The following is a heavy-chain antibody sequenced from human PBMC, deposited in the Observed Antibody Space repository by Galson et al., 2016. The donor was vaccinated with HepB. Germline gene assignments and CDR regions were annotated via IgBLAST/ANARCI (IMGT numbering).Heavy chain of an antibody. CDR3: ARGAGFWFGELYDY. J-gene: IGHJ4*02. CDR1: GFTFSSYW. CDR2: IKQDGSEE. Sequence: SLRLSCAASGFTFSSYWMNWVRQAPGKGLEWVANIKQDGSEEYYVDSVKGRFTIFRDNAKNSLYLQMNSLRAEDTAVYYCARGAGFWFGELYDYWGQGTLVTVSS. V-gene: IGHV3-7*03. D-gene: IGHD3-10*01.